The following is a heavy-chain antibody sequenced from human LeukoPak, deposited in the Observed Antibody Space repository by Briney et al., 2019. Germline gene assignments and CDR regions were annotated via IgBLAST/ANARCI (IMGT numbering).Heavy chain of an antibody. CDR3: TRRRPSGSVTVDEY. D-gene: IGHD2-21*02. CDR1: GFTFSSFT. Sequence: PGGYLRRYCTTSGFTFSSFTMIWVRQAPGKGLEWFSSISYNNANKWHADSVKGRFTISRDNSKNTLYLQMHSLRADDTALYYCTRRRPSGSVTVDEYWGQGALVTVSS. V-gene: IGHV3-23*01. J-gene: IGHJ4*02. CDR2: ISYNNANK.